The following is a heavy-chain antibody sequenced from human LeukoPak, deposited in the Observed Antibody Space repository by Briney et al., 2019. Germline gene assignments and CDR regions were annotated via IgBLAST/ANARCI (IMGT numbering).Heavy chain of an antibody. V-gene: IGHV3-30-3*01. CDR3: ARGRDYASGAKYFDY. J-gene: IGHJ4*02. CDR2: ISYDGSNK. D-gene: IGHD2-2*01. CDR1: GFTFSSYA. Sequence: GRSLRLSCAASGFTFSSYAMHWVRQAPGKGLEWVAVISYDGSNKYYADSVKGRFTISRDNSKNTLYLQMNSLRAEDTAVYYCARGRDYASGAKYFDYWGQGSLVTVSS.